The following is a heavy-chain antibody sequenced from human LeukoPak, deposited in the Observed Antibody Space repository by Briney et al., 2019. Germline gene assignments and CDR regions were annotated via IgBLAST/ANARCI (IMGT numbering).Heavy chain of an antibody. J-gene: IGHJ4*02. D-gene: IGHD3-10*01. CDR1: GGSISSYY. Sequence: PSETLSLTCAVSGGSISSYYWSWIRQPPGKGLEYIGYIYYSGSTNYKPSLKSRVTISVDTSKNQFSLKLSSVTAADTAVYYCARLLYGSESYYVRYWGQGTLVTVSS. V-gene: IGHV4-59*08. CDR3: ARLLYGSESYYVRY. CDR2: IYYSGST.